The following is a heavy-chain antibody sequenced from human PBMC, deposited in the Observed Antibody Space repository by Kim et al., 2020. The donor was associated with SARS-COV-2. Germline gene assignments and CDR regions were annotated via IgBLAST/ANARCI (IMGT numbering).Heavy chain of an antibody. CDR3: VGGPDYYGSGSYYPNWFDP. CDR1: GGSISSSSYY. CDR2: IYYSGST. Sequence: SETLSLTCTVSGGSISSSSYYWGWIRQPPGKGLEWIGSIYYSGSTYYNPSLKSRVTISVDTSKNQFSLKLSSVTAADTAVYYCVGGPDYYGSGSYYPNWFDPWGQGTLVTVSS. J-gene: IGHJ5*02. V-gene: IGHV4-39*01. D-gene: IGHD3-10*01.